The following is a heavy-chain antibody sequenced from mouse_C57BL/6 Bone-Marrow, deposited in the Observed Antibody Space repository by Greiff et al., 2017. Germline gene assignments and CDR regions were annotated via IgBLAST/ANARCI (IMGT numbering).Heavy chain of an antibody. J-gene: IGHJ1*03. CDR1: GFTFSSYA. Sequence: EVKLMESGGGLVKPGGSLKLSCAASGFTFSSYAMSWVRQTPEKRLEWVATISDGGSYTYYPDNVKGRFTISRDNAKNNLDLQMSHLKSEDTAMYYCASERDYGSSSYWYFDVWGTGTTVTVSS. V-gene: IGHV5-4*03. D-gene: IGHD1-1*01. CDR2: ISDGGSYT. CDR3: ASERDYGSSSYWYFDV.